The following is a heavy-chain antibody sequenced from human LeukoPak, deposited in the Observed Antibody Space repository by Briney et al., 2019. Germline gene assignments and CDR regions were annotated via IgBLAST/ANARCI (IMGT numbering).Heavy chain of an antibody. CDR3: ARGLAGYSSSWYVGVFNYYYMDV. V-gene: IGHV1-2*02. J-gene: IGHJ6*03. D-gene: IGHD6-13*01. Sequence: VASVKVSCKASGYTFTGYYMHWVRQAPGQGLEWMGWINPNSGGTNYAQKFQGRVTMTRDTSISTAYMELSRLRSDDTAVYYCARGLAGYSSSWYVGVFNYYYMDVWGKGTTVTVS. CDR1: GYTFTGYY. CDR2: INPNSGGT.